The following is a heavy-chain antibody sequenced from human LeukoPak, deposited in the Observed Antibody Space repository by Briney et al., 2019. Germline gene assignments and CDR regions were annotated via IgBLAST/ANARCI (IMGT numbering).Heavy chain of an antibody. J-gene: IGHJ1*01. D-gene: IGHD2-2*01. CDR1: GYTFINYG. CDR2: ISAYNGNT. V-gene: IGHV1-18*01. Sequence: ASVKVSCKASGYTFINYGITWVRQAPGQGLEWMGWISAYNGNTNYAQKLQDRVTMTTDTSTSTAYMELRSLRSDDTAVYYCVREGYCSPTSCYTVSEYLRHWGQGTLVIVFS. CDR3: VREGYCSPTSCYTVSEYLRH.